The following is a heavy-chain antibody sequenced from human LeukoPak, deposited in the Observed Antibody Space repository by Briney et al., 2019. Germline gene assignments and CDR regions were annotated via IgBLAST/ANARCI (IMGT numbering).Heavy chain of an antibody. CDR1: GGSISSYY. J-gene: IGHJ4*02. Sequence: SETLSLTCTVSGGSISSYYWSWIRQPPGKGLEWIGYIYYSGSTNYNPSLKSRVTISVDKSKNQFSLKLSSVTAADTAVYYCMVPAAAHPPGDYWGQGTLVTVSS. CDR3: MVPAAAHPPGDY. CDR2: IYYSGST. V-gene: IGHV4-59*12. D-gene: IGHD2-2*01.